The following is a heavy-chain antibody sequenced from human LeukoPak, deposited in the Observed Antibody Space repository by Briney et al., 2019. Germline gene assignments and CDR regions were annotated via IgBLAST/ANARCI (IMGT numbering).Heavy chain of an antibody. CDR3: ARGSHGLFDY. Sequence: SETLSLTCAVYGGSFSGYYWSWIRQPPGKGLEWIGEINHSGSTNYNPSLKSRVTISVDTSKNQFSLKLSSVTAADTAVYYCARGSHGLFDYWSQGTLVTVSS. V-gene: IGHV4-34*01. CDR1: GGSFSGYY. J-gene: IGHJ4*02. CDR2: INHSGST.